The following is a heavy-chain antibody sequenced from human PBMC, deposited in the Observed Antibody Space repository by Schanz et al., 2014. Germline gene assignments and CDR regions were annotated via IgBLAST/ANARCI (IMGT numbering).Heavy chain of an antibody. CDR2: MFPGGNT. V-gene: IGHV3-66*01. CDR3: AKDGVEAVATV. CDR1: GFTVSDHY. J-gene: IGHJ4*02. Sequence: EVQLVESGGGLVQPGGSLRLSCAVSGFTVSDHYMTWVRQAPGKGLEWVSIMFPGGNTYYADSVKGRFTISRDNSKNTLFLQMNSLRAEDTAVYYCAKDGVEAVATVWGQGILVTVSS. D-gene: IGHD5-12*01.